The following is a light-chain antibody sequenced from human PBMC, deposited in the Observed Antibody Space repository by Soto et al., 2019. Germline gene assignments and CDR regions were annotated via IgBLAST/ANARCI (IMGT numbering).Light chain of an antibody. CDR2: DAS. CDR1: QSIANF. J-gene: IGKJ4*01. V-gene: IGKV1-33*01. Sequence: DVQMTQSPSSLSASVGDRVTITCKANQSIANFLNWFQHKPGEAPKLLISDASHLELGVPSRFSGSRSGTYFVLGISNLQSEDVATYFCQQYEDLPLTFGGGTKVDI. CDR3: QQYEDLPLT.